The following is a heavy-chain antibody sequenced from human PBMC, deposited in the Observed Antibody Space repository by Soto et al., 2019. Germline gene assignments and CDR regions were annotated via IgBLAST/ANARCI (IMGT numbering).Heavy chain of an antibody. D-gene: IGHD2-2*01. CDR2: ISYDGSEK. CDR3: AKAWRSNYATDAFDI. J-gene: IGHJ3*02. CDR1: RFSISTYG. Sequence: GXLRLSSATSRFSISTYGMHWVHQAPGKGLEWVAVISYDGSEKYYADSVKGRFTISRDNSKNTLYLEMNSLTTEDTAVYYCAKAWRSNYATDAFDIWGQGTMVTVSS. V-gene: IGHV3-30*18.